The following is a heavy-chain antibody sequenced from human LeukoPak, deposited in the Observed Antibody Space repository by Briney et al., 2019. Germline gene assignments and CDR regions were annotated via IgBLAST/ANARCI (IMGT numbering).Heavy chain of an antibody. V-gene: IGHV4-61*01. Sequence: PSETLSLTCTVSGYSISSGYYWGWIRPPPGKGLEWIGYIYYSGSTNYNPSLKSRVTISVKTSKNQFSLKLRSVTAADTAVYYCARVTGYTIEDYFDYWGQGTLVTVSS. J-gene: IGHJ4*02. CDR2: IYYSGST. CDR1: GYSISSGYY. CDR3: ARVTGYTIEDYFDY. D-gene: IGHD3-9*01.